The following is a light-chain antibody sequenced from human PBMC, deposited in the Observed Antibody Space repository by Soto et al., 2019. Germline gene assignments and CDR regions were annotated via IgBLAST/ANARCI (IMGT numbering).Light chain of an antibody. J-gene: IGLJ2*01. CDR2: DVS. CDR3: SSYTSSSTVV. V-gene: IGLV2-14*01. CDR1: SSDVGGYKY. Sequence: QSALTQPASVSGSPGQSITISCTGTSSDVGGYKYVSWYQQHPGKAPKLMIYDVSNRPSGVSNRFSGSKSGNTASLTISGLQAEDEADYYCSSYTSSSTVVXRRRDQADRP.